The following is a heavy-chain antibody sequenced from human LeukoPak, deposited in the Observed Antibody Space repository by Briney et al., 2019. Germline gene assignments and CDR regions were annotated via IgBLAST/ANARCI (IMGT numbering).Heavy chain of an antibody. V-gene: IGHV1-69*13. CDR3: ARAVAVAGTIDDAFDI. CDR1: GGTFSSYA. CDR2: IIPIFGTA. J-gene: IGHJ3*02. Sequence: ASVKVSCKASGGTFSSYAISWVRQAPGQGLEWMGGIIPIFGTANYAQKFQGRVTITADESTSTAYMELSSLRSEDTAVYYCARAVAVAGTIDDAFDIWGQGTMVTVSS. D-gene: IGHD6-19*01.